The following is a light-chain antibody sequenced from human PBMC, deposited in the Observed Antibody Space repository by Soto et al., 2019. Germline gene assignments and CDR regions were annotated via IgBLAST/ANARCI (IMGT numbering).Light chain of an antibody. V-gene: IGKV3-11*01. CDR1: QSVSSY. CDR3: QQRSNWPRT. Sequence: EIVLTQYPATLSLSPGERATLSCRASQSVSSYLAWYQQKPGQAPRLLIYDASNRATGIPARFSGSGSGTDFTLTIRSLEPEDFPVYYCQQRSNWPRTFGQGTRLEIK. J-gene: IGKJ5*01. CDR2: DAS.